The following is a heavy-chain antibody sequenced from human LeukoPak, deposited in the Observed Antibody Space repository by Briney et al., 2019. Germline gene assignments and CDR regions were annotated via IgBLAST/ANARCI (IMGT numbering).Heavy chain of an antibody. CDR1: GGSISSYY. D-gene: IGHD6-13*01. CDR2: IYYSGST. Sequence: SETLSLTCTVSGGSISSYYWRWIRQPPGKGLEWIGYIYYSGSTNYNPSLKSRVTISVDTSKNQFSLKLSSVTAADTALYYCVKLTAAGFVDHWGQGTLVTVSS. V-gene: IGHV4-59*01. CDR3: VKLTAAGFVDH. J-gene: IGHJ4*02.